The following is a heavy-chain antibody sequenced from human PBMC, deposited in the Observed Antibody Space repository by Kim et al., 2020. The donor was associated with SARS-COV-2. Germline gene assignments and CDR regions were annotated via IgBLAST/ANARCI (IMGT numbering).Heavy chain of an antibody. CDR1: GVSISRSSNY. CDR2: INYSGNT. J-gene: IGHJ4*02. V-gene: IGHV4-39*01. Sequence: SETLSLTCTASGVSISRSSNYWGWIRQPPGKGLEWIGSINYSGNTYYNPSLKSRVTISVDTSKNQFSLKMRSVTAANTAVYYCARLVSENSAVEYWGQGTLVTVSS. CDR3: ARLVSENSAVEY.